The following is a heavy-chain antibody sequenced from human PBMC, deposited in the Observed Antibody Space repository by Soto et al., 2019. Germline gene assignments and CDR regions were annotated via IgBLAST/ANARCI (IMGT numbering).Heavy chain of an antibody. CDR3: ARSDVVVMDYHYYGMDV. Sequence: SVKVSCKASGGTFSSYAISWVRQAPGQGLEWMGGIIPIFGTANYAQKFQGRVTITADESTSTAYMELSSLRSEDTAVYYCARSDVVVMDYHYYGMDVCGQGTTVTVS. CDR2: IIPIFGTA. CDR1: GGTFSSYA. V-gene: IGHV1-69*13. J-gene: IGHJ6*02. D-gene: IGHD3-22*01.